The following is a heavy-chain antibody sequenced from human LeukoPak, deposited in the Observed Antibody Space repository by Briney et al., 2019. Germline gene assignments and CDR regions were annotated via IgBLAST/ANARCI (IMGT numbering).Heavy chain of an antibody. CDR2: IYYSGST. J-gene: IGHJ4*02. CDR1: GGSISSYY. V-gene: IGHV4-59*01. Sequence: PSETLSLTCTVSGGSISSYYWSWIRQPPGKGLEWIGYIYYSGSTNYNPSLKSRVTISVDTSKNQFSLKLSSVTAADTAVYYCARGGKRWLQLRYYFDYWGQGTLVTVSS. CDR3: ARGGKRWLQLRYYFDY. D-gene: IGHD5-24*01.